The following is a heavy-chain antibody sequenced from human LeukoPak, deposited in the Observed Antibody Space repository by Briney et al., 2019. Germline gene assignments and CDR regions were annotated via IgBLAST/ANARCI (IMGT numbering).Heavy chain of an antibody. CDR2: ISSSSSYI. D-gene: IGHD3-16*01. J-gene: IGHJ6*02. V-gene: IGHV3-21*01. CDR3: ARDGDGMDV. CDR1: GFTFSSYS. Sequence: GGSQRLSCAASGFTFSSYSMNWVRQAPGKGLEWVSSISSSSSYIYYADSVKGRLTISRDNAKNSLYLQMNSLRAEDTAVYYCARDGDGMDVWGQGTTVTVSS.